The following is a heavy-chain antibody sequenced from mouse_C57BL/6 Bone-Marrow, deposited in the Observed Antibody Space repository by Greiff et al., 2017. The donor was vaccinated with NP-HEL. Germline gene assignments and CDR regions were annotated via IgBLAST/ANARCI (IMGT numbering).Heavy chain of an antibody. CDR1: GFNIKDYY. D-gene: IGHD1-1*01. Sequence: VHVKQSGAELVKPGASVKLSCTASGFNIKDYYMHWVKQRTEQGLEWIGRIDPEDGETKYVPKFQGKATITADTSSNTAYLQLSSRTSEDTAVYYCAYYGSSPYYFGCWGQGTTLTVSS. J-gene: IGHJ2*01. CDR2: IDPEDGET. CDR3: AYYGSSPYYFGC. V-gene: IGHV14-2*01.